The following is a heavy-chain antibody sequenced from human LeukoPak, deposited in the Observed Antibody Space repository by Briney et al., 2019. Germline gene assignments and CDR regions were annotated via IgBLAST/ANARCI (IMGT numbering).Heavy chain of an antibody. J-gene: IGHJ4*02. CDR3: ARGGYYYGSGSITDY. D-gene: IGHD3-10*01. V-gene: IGHV1-8*01. CDR1: GYTFTSYD. Sequence: ASVKVSCKSSGYTFTSYDINWVRQATGQGLGWMGWMNPNSGNTGYAQKFQGKVTITRNTSKTTTYLELRSLRSEDTAVYYCARGGYYYGSGSITDYWGQGTLVTFSS. CDR2: MNPNSGNT.